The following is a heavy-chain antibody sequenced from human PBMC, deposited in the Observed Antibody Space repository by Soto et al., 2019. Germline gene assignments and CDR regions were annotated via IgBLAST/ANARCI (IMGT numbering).Heavy chain of an antibody. V-gene: IGHV4-61*01. CDR3: ARDPDYYAPDHYFDS. D-gene: IGHD2-2*01. CDR1: GGSVSSGSYY. CDR2: IYYSGST. Sequence: QVQLQESGPGLVKPSETLSLTCTVSGGSVSSGSYYWSWIRQPPGMGLEWIGDIYYSGSTNYKPSLHSRVTISVDTSNYQVSLRLSSVTAADTAVYYCARDPDYYAPDHYFDSWGQGTLVIFSA. J-gene: IGHJ4*02.